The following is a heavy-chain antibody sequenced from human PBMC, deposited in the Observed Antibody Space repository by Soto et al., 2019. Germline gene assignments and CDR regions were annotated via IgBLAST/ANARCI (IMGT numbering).Heavy chain of an antibody. CDR2: ISGDGIST. J-gene: IGHJ6*02. CDR3: AREAWRTVTTDAGDHYYYDGMDV. V-gene: IGHV3-23*01. Sequence: EVQLLESGGGLEQPGGSLRLSCAVSGFTFSSFAMAWVRQAPGKGLEWVSGISGDGISTYYTDSVKGRFTISRDNSKNTLYLQMNSLRVEDTAIYFCAREAWRTVTTDAGDHYYYDGMDVWGQGTTVTVSS. CDR1: GFTFSSFA. D-gene: IGHD4-17*01.